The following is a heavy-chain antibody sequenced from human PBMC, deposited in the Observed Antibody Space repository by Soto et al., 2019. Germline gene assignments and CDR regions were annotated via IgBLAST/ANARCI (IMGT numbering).Heavy chain of an antibody. J-gene: IGHJ6*03. CDR2: INAGNGNT. Sequence: QVQLVQSGAEVKKPGASVKVSCKASGYTFTSYAMHWVRQAPGQRLEWMGWINAGNGNTKYSQKFQGRVTITRDTSASTAYMELSSLRSEDTAVYYCARTLVVPAAMGYYYYYMDVWGKGTTVTVSS. CDR1: GYTFTSYA. D-gene: IGHD2-2*01. CDR3: ARTLVVPAAMGYYYYYMDV. V-gene: IGHV1-3*01.